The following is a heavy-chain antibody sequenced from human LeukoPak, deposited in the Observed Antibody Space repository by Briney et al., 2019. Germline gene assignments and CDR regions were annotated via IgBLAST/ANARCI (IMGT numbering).Heavy chain of an antibody. CDR3: ATSHGWSPDH. V-gene: IGHV3-43*02. Sequence: GGSLRLSCAASGFTFADYFMHWVRQAPGKGLECISFISVDGTTTYYRDSVTGRFTISRDNSKNSPYLQLESLRADDTALYFCATSHGWSPDHWGQGTLVTVSS. CDR1: GFTFADYF. CDR2: ISVDGTTT. D-gene: IGHD6-19*01. J-gene: IGHJ4*02.